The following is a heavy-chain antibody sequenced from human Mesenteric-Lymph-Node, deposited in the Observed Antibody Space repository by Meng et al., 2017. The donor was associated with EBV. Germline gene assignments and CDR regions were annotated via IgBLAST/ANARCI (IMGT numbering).Heavy chain of an antibody. CDR3: ARRGIAAAVGRFDP. J-gene: IGHJ5*02. V-gene: IGHV4-4*02. D-gene: IGHD6-13*01. CDR1: GASITTGNW. Sequence: QVQLQESGPGPVKPSATLSLTCAVSGASITTGNWWSWVRQTPGKGLEWIGAVFHSGSTNYNPSLKSRVTISVDTSKNQFSLKLSSVTAADTAVYYCARRGIAAAVGRFDPWGQGTLVTVSS. CDR2: VFHSGST.